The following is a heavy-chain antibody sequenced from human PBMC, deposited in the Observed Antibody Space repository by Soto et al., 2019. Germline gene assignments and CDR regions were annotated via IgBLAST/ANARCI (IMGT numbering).Heavy chain of an antibody. V-gene: IGHV1-69*04. D-gene: IGHD4-4*01. CDR1: GYTFTSYG. CDR3: ARSRGTTVTTD. Sequence: GASVKVSCKASGYTFTSYGISWVRQAPGQGLEWMGRIIPILGIANYAQKFQGRVTITADKSTSTAYMELSSLRSEDTAVYYCARSRGTTVTTDWGQGTLVTVSS. J-gene: IGHJ4*02. CDR2: IIPILGIA.